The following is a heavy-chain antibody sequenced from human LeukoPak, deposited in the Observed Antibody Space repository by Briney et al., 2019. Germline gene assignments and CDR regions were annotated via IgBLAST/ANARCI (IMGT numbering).Heavy chain of an antibody. CDR1: GFTFSSYA. V-gene: IGHV3-23*01. CDR2: ISGSGGNT. Sequence: PGGSLRLSCAASGFTFSSYAMSWVRQAPGKGLEWVSAISGSGGNTYYAASVKGRFTISRDNSKNTLYLQMDSLRAEDTAAYYCAKDGAASWIQLWLGFDYWGQGTLVTVSS. J-gene: IGHJ4*02. D-gene: IGHD5-18*01. CDR3: AKDGAASWIQLWLGFDY.